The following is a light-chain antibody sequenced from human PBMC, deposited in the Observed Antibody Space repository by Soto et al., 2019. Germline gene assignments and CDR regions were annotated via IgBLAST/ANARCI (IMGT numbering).Light chain of an antibody. V-gene: IGKV1-39*01. Sequence: DIQMTQSPSSLSASIGDRVTITCRASQTISIYLNWYQQKPGKAPRLLIYAASSLQSGVPSRFSGGGSGADFTLTVSSLQPEDFATYYCQQSYSTPHTFGQGTKVEIK. CDR3: QQSYSTPHT. J-gene: IGKJ1*01. CDR1: QTISIY. CDR2: AAS.